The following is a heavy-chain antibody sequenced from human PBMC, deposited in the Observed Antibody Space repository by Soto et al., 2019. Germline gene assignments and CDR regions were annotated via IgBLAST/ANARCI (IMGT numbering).Heavy chain of an antibody. D-gene: IGHD5-18*01. V-gene: IGHV1-24*01. Sequence: ASVKVSCKVSGYTLTELSMHWVRRAPGKGLEWMGGFDPEDGETIYAQKFQGRVTMTEDTSTDTAYMELSRLRSDDTAVYYCARGKGGYSYGYRNPGALDIWGQGTMVTVSS. CDR1: GYTLTELS. CDR2: FDPEDGET. J-gene: IGHJ3*02. CDR3: ARGKGGYSYGYRNPGALDI.